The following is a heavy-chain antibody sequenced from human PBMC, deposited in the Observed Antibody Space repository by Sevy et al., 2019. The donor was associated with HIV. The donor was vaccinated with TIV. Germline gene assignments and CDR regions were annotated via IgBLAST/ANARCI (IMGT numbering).Heavy chain of an antibody. Sequence: GGSLRLSCAASGFTFSNAWMSWVRQSPGKGLEWVGRIKSKADGGTPDYAATEKDRLTISRDDSKTKLYLHMNGLKTEDTAVYYCTTARYTSGWLDYFDYWGQGTLVTVSS. CDR2: IKSKADGGTP. D-gene: IGHD6-19*01. CDR1: GFTFSNAW. V-gene: IGHV3-15*01. J-gene: IGHJ4*02. CDR3: TTARYTSGWLDYFDY.